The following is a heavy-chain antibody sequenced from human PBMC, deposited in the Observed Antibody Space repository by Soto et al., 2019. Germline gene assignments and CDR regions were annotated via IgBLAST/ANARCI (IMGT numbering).Heavy chain of an antibody. CDR2: IKSKTDGGTT. D-gene: IGHD2-2*01. J-gene: IGHJ3*02. V-gene: IGHV3-15*07. CDR3: TTDRGDSVVVPVATDDAFDI. Sequence: EVQLVESGGGLVKPGGSLRLSCAASGFTFSNAWMNWVRQAPGKGLEWVGRIKSKTDGGTTDYAAPVKGRFTISRDDSNNTLYLQMSSLKAEDTAVYYCTTDRGDSVVVPVATDDAFDIWGQGTMVTVSS. CDR1: GFTFSNAW.